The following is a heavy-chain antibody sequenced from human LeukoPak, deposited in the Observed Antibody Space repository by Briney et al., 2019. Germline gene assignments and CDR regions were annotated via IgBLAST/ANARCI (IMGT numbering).Heavy chain of an antibody. CDR3: ARGYSGYLLPGFDY. CDR2: IYYSGNT. V-gene: IGHV4-59*01. CDR1: GVSISGYY. D-gene: IGHD5-12*01. Sequence: SETLSLTCNVSGVSISGYYWSWIRQSPGKGLEWIGYIYYSGNTNYNPSLKSRLTISLDTSKNQFSLRLTSVTAADTAVYYCARGYSGYLLPGFDYWGQGTVVTVSS. J-gene: IGHJ4*02.